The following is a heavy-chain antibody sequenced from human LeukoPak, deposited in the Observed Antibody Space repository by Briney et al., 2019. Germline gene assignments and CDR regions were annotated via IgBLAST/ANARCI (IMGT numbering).Heavy chain of an antibody. D-gene: IGHD2-2*01. J-gene: IGHJ4*02. CDR3: AKDQSLYCSSTSCFIRGDY. Sequence: GGSLRLSCAASGFTFSSYAMSWVRQAPGKGLEWVSATSGSGGSTYYADSVKGRFTISRDNSKNTLYLQMNSLRAEDTAVYYCAKDQSLYCSSTSCFIRGDYWGQGTLVTVSS. CDR1: GFTFSSYA. CDR2: TSGSGGST. V-gene: IGHV3-23*01.